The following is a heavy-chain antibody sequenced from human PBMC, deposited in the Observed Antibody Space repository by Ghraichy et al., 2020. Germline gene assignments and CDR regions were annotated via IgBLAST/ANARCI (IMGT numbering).Heavy chain of an antibody. V-gene: IGHV4-61*01. D-gene: IGHD3-3*02. CDR1: GGSVSSGSYY. Sequence: SETLSLTCTVSGGSVSSGSYYWSWIRQPPGKGLELIGYMSSSGSTNYNPSLKNRVSISVDTSKTQFSLKLTSATAADTAMYYCARALARAHFYYGLDVWGQGTSFTVSS. CDR3: ARALARAHFYYGLDV. CDR2: MSSSGST. J-gene: IGHJ6*02.